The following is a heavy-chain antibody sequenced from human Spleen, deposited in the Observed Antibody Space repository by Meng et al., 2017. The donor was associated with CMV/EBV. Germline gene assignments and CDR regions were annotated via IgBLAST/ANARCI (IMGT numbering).Heavy chain of an antibody. CDR3: AASSVIAPFY. Sequence: LSLTCAASGFNFGDYYMSWVRQAPGKGLEWVSYISDTGSLIYYADSVRGRFTISRDNAKNSLYLQMNSLRAEDAAVYYCAASSVIAPFYWGQGTLVTVS. CDR2: ISDTGSLI. D-gene: IGHD3-16*02. J-gene: IGHJ4*02. CDR1: GFNFGDYY. V-gene: IGHV3-11*04.